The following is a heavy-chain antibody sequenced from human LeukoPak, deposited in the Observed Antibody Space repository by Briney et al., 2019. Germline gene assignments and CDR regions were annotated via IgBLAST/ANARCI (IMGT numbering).Heavy chain of an antibody. D-gene: IGHD3-16*01. CDR1: GFTFSSYA. V-gene: IGHV3-23*01. J-gene: IGHJ4*02. CDR3: AKSGQPIGGLDY. Sequence: SGGSLRLSCAASGFTFSSYAMSWVRQAPGKGLEWVSAISGSGGSTYYADSVKGRFTISRDNSKNTLYLQMNSLRAEDTAVYYCAKSGQPIGGLDYWGQGTLVTVSS. CDR2: ISGSGGST.